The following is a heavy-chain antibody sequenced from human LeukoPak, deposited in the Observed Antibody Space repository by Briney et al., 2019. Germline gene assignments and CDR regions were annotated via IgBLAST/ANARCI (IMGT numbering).Heavy chain of an antibody. CDR2: ISGSGGNT. D-gene: IGHD2-15*01. CDR1: GFTFRTYA. Sequence: GGSLRLSCAASGFTFRTYAMSWVRQAPGKGLEWVSTISGSGGNTYYADSVKGRFTISRDNSKTTLYLQMNSLRAEDTAVYYCAKGVLDYCSGWPNWFDPWGQGTLVAVSS. CDR3: AKGVLDYCSGWPNWFDP. J-gene: IGHJ5*02. V-gene: IGHV3-23*01.